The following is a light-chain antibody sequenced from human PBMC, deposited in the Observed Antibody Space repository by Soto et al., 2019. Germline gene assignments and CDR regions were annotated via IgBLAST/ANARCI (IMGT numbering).Light chain of an antibody. CDR1: RSVLSSSNNKNY. J-gene: IGKJ2*01. V-gene: IGKV4-1*01. CDR2: WAS. Sequence: DIVMTQSPDSLAVPLGERATINCKSSRSVLSSSNNKNYLAWYQQRPGQPPKLLIYWASTRESGVPDRFSGSGSGTEFTLTVSSLQAEDVAVYYCQQYYATPYTFGQGTMLEIK. CDR3: QQYYATPYT.